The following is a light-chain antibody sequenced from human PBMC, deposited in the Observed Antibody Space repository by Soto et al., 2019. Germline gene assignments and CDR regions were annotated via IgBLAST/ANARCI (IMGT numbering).Light chain of an antibody. V-gene: IGKV1-5*01. Sequence: DIQMTQSPSTLYASVGDSVTITCRASQSCRNWLAWYQDKPGKAPQLLIYGASSLESGVPSRFSGSGSGTEFTPTSGGLQPDDFATYYCQHYNAFPWPFGHGTKVEIK. J-gene: IGKJ1*01. CDR3: QHYNAFPWP. CDR2: GAS. CDR1: QSCRNW.